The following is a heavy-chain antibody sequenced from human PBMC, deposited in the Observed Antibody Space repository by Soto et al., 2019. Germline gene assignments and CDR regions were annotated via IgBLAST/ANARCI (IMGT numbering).Heavy chain of an antibody. J-gene: IGHJ5*02. D-gene: IGHD6-13*01. CDR3: AASIAAAGTWWFDP. Sequence: PGGSLRLSCAASGFTFSSYAMHWVRQAPGKGLEWVAVISYDGSNKYYADSVKGRFTISRDNSKNTLYLQMNSLRAEDTAVYYCAASIAAAGTWWFDPWGQGTLVTVSS. CDR2: ISYDGSNK. CDR1: GFTFSSYA. V-gene: IGHV3-30-3*01.